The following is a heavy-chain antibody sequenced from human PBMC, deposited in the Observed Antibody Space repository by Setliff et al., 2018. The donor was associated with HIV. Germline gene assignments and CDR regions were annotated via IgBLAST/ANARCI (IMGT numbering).Heavy chain of an antibody. CDR2: IRLDGSNK. CDR1: GFTFSSYG. J-gene: IGHJ4*02. D-gene: IGHD3-22*01. Sequence: GGSLRLSCAASGFTFSSYGMHWVRQAPGKGLEWVAFIRLDGSNKYYADSVKGRFTISRDNSKNTLYLQMNSLRAEDTAVYYCATIVESSGYHGGNYFDFWGRGSLVTVSS. CDR3: ATIVESSGYHGGNYFDF. V-gene: IGHV3-30*02.